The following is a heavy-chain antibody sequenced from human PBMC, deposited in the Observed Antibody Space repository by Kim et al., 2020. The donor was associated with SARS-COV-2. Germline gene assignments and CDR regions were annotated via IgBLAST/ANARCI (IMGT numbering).Heavy chain of an antibody. CDR3: ARDAPSSSWDFDY. V-gene: IGHV3-21*01. D-gene: IGHD6-13*01. CDR1: GFTFSSYS. CDR2: ISSSSSYI. Sequence: GGSLRLSCAASGFTFSSYSMNWVRQAPGKGLEWVSSISSSSSYIYYADSVKGRLTISRDNAKNSLYLQMNSLRAEDTAVYYCARDAPSSSWDFDYWGQGTLVTVSS. J-gene: IGHJ4*02.